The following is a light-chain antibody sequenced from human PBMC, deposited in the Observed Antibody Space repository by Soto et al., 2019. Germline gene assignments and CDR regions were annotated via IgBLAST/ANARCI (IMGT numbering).Light chain of an antibody. V-gene: IGKV3-11*01. CDR2: DAS. Sequence: IVLPQSPATLSLSPGERATLSCRASQSVSSYLAWYQQKPGQAPRLLIYDASNRATGIPARFSGSGSGTDSTLTISSLEPEDFAVYYCQPLAFFGPVTKVAIK. CDR1: QSVSSY. CDR3: QPLAF. J-gene: IGKJ3*01.